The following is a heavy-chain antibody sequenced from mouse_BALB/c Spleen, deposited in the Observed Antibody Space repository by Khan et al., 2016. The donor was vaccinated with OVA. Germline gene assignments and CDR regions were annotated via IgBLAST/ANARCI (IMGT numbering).Heavy chain of an antibody. Sequence: VQLQQSGTVLARPGASVKMSCKASGYTFTSYWMHWVKQRPGQGLEWIGAIYPGNSDINYNQKFKGKATLTAVTSTSTAYMELNSLTNEDSAVYYCTRKGFGNYESWDYWGQGTTLTVSA. CDR2: IYPGNSDI. CDR1: GYTFTSYW. J-gene: IGHJ2*01. CDR3: TRKGFGNYESWDY. V-gene: IGHV1-5*01. D-gene: IGHD2-1*01.